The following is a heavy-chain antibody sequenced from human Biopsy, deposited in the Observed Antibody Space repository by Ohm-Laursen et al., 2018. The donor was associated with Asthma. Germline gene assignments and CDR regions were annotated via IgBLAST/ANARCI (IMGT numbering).Heavy chain of an antibody. Sequence: VASVKVSCKASGYNFISFAIHWVRQAPGQRLEWMGWVNTGKGDTKYSQKFQGRVTITRDTSASTAYMELRSLRSEDTATYYCARTYYDFLTGQVKDVFGVWGQGTMVTVSS. CDR2: VNTGKGDT. V-gene: IGHV1-3*04. J-gene: IGHJ3*01. CDR3: ARTYYDFLTGQVKDVFGV. CDR1: GYNFISFA. D-gene: IGHD3-9*01.